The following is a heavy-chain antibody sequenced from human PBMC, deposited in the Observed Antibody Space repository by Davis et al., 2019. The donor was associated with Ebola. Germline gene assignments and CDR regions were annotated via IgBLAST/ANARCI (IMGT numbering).Heavy chain of an antibody. J-gene: IGHJ5*02. CDR1: GFTLSGHW. Sequence: HTGGSLRLSCAASGFTLSGHWMYWVRQVPGKGLVWVSSIETDGSKTKYADSVKGRFTISRDNAKNSLYLQMNSLRAEDTAVYYCARGPSDIVVVVAAHWGWFDPWGQGTLVTVSS. V-gene: IGHV3-74*01. CDR3: ARGPSDIVVVVAAHWGWFDP. D-gene: IGHD2-15*01. CDR2: IETDGSKT.